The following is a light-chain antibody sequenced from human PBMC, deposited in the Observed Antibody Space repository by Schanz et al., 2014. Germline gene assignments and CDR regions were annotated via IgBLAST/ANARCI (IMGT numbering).Light chain of an antibody. CDR1: QSVGSN. J-gene: IGKJ1*01. CDR2: GAS. Sequence: EIVMTQSPATLSVSPGERATLSCRASQSVGSNLAWNQQKPGQAPRILIYGASTRATGGPARFSGSESETEFPVTISSLQSEDVAVYYCQQYNNWSATFGQGTKVEIK. CDR3: QQYNNWSAT. V-gene: IGKV3-15*01.